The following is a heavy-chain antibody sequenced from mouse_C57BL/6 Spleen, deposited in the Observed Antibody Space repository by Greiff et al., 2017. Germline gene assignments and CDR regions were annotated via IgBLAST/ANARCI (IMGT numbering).Heavy chain of an antibody. Sequence: EVKLQQSGPELVKPGASVKISCKASGYTFTDYYMNWVKQSHGKSLEWIGDINPNNGGTSYNQKFKGKATLTVDKSSSTAYMELRSLTSEDSAVYYCAIPLGFAYWGQGTLVTVSA. J-gene: IGHJ3*01. CDR1: GYTFTDYY. V-gene: IGHV1-26*01. CDR2: INPNNGGT. CDR3: AIPLGFAY.